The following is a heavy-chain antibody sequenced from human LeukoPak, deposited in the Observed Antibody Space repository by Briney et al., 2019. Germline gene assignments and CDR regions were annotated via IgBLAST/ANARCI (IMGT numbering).Heavy chain of an antibody. J-gene: IGHJ6*02. CDR1: GFTFSSYS. CDR2: ISSSSSYI. D-gene: IGHD4-23*01. CDR3: ARVTTVLTNYYYYDMDV. V-gene: IGHV3-21*01. Sequence: GGSLRLSCAASGFTFSSYSMNWVRQAPGKGLEWVSSISSSSSYIYSADSVKGRFTISRDNAKNSLYLQMNSLRAEDTAVYYCARVTTVLTNYYYYDMDVWGQGTTVTVSS.